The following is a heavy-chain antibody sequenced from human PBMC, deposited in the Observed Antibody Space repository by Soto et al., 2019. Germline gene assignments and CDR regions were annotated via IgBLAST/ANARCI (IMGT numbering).Heavy chain of an antibody. CDR3: ASGYDNSGYVQ. Sequence: QVQLVQSGAEVKKPGASLQDSCKASGHTFPAYVISWVRQAPGQGLERMGWLSPYNGNANYAEKPMGRVTMTTDSYTSSANKELRSLRSDDTAVYYCASGYDNSGYVQWGQGTLVTGSS. CDR2: LSPYNGNA. V-gene: IGHV1-18*01. D-gene: IGHD3-22*01. CDR1: GHTFPAYV. J-gene: IGHJ4*02.